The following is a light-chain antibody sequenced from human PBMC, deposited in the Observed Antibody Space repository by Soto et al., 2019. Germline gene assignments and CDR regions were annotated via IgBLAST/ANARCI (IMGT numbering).Light chain of an antibody. V-gene: IGKV3-11*01. J-gene: IGKJ4*01. CDR2: DAS. Sequence: EIVLTQSPATLSLSPGERATLSFRASQSVSSYLAWYQQKPGQAPRLLIDDASNRATGIPARFSGSWSGTDFTLTIRSLEPEDFAVYYCQQRSNWPPLTFGGGLKVEIK. CDR3: QQRSNWPPLT. CDR1: QSVSSY.